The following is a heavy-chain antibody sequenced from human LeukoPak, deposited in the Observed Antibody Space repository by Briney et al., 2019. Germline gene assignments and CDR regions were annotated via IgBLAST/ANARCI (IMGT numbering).Heavy chain of an antibody. Sequence: SETLSLTCAVYGGSFSGYYWSWIRQPPGKGLEWIGEINHSGSTNYNPSLKSRVTISVDTSKNQFSLKLSSVTAADTAVYYCARATQKFDPWGQGTLVTVSS. CDR2: INHSGST. J-gene: IGHJ5*02. CDR1: GGSFSGYY. CDR3: ARATQKFDP. V-gene: IGHV4-34*01.